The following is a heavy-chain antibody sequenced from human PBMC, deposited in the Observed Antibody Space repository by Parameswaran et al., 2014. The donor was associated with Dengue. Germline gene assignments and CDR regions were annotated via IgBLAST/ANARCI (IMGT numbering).Heavy chain of an antibody. J-gene: IGHJ4*02. V-gene: IGHV3-33*01. CDR1: GFTFSSYG. Sequence: SLKISCAASGFTFSSYGMHWVRQAPGKGLEWVAVIWYDGSNKYYADSVKGRFTISRDNSKNTLYLQMNSLRAEDTAVYYCARVATTVVTLFPDYWGQGTLVTVSS. D-gene: IGHD4-23*01. CDR2: IWYDGSNK. CDR3: ARVATTVVTLFPDY.